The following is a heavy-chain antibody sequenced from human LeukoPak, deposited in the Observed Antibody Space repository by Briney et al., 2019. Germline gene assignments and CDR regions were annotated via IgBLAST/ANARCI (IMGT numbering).Heavy chain of an antibody. D-gene: IGHD6-19*01. Sequence: GGSLRLSCVASGFTFNNYEMSWVRQAPGKGLEWVSYISSSGSIRYYSDSVKGRFAISRDNAKNSLSLQMDTLRVEDTGFYYCARQAYGSGWFWGQGIMVTVSS. CDR3: ARQAYGSGWF. CDR1: GFTFNNYE. CDR2: ISSSGSIR. J-gene: IGHJ4*02. V-gene: IGHV3-48*03.